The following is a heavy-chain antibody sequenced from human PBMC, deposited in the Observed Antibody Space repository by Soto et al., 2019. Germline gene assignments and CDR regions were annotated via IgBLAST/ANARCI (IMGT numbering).Heavy chain of an antibody. V-gene: IGHV3-23*01. J-gene: IGHJ4*02. CDR1: GFTFSSYA. D-gene: IGHD3-22*01. CDR3: AKTYYYDSSGYYHFDY. Sequence: GGSLRLSCAASGFTFSSYAMSWVRQAPGKGLEWVSVISGSGGSTNYADSVKGRFTISRDNSKNTLYLQMNSLRAEDTAVYYCAKTYYYDSSGYYHFDYWGQGTLVTVSS. CDR2: ISGSGGST.